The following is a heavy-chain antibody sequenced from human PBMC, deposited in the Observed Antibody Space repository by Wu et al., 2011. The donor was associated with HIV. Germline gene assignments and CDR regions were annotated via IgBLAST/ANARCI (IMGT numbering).Heavy chain of an antibody. J-gene: IGHJ6*02. V-gene: IGHV1-18*01. CDR1: GYTFTSYG. D-gene: IGHD3-10*01. CDR3: AGSYYNSYYYYGMDV. CDR2: ISAYNGNT. Sequence: QVQLVQTGAEVKKPGASVKVPCKTSGYTFTSYGISWVRQAPGQGLEWMGWISAYNGNTNYAQKLQGRVTMTTDTSTSTAYMELRSLRSDDTAVYYCAGSYYNSYYYYGMDVWAKGPRSPSP.